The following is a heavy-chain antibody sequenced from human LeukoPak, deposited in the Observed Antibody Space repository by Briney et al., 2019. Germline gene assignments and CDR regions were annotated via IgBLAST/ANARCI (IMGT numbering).Heavy chain of an antibody. CDR2: MNRNGSEK. Sequence: PGGSLRLSCAASGFTFSNYWMNWVRQAPGKGLEWVANMNRNGSEKYYVDSVKGRFTISRDNAKNSLYLQMNSLRAEDTAVYYCARDYGDYWGQGTLDTVSS. D-gene: IGHD4-17*01. CDR3: ARDYGDY. J-gene: IGHJ4*02. CDR1: GFTFSNYW. V-gene: IGHV3-7*01.